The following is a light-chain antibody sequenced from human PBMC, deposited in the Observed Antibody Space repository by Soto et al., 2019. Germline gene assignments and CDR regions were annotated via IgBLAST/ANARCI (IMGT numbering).Light chain of an antibody. Sequence: DIVMTQSPDSLAVSLGERATINCKSSQSVLYSSNNKNYLAWYQQKPGQPPKLLMYWASNRESGVPDRFSGSGSVTDFTLTISSLQAEEVAVYYCQQYYSTTPTFGPGTKVDIK. CDR1: QSVLYSSNNKNY. CDR3: QQYYSTTPT. V-gene: IGKV4-1*01. CDR2: WAS. J-gene: IGKJ3*01.